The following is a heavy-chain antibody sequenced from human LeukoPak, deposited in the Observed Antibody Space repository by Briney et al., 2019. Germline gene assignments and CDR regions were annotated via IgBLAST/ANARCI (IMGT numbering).Heavy chain of an antibody. CDR1: GVSFSGYY. CDR3: ARDPRYCSGGSCYASRKAPYGMDV. Sequence: PAETLSLTCAVYGVSFSGYYWSWLRQPPGKGLEWIGEINHSGSTNYNPSLKSRVTISVDTSKNQFSLKLSSVTAADTAVYYCARDPRYCSGGSCYASRKAPYGMDVWGKGTTVTVSS. CDR2: INHSGST. V-gene: IGHV4-34*01. D-gene: IGHD2-15*01. J-gene: IGHJ6*04.